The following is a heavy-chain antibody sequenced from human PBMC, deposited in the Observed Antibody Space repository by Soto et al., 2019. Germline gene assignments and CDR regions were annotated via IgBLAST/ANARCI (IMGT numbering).Heavy chain of an antibody. J-gene: IGHJ6*02. V-gene: IGHV3-48*03. D-gene: IGHD2-2*01. CDR2: ISSSGSTI. CDR3: AREGTSGTYYDYGMDV. CDR1: GFTFSSYE. Sequence: PGGSLRLSCAASGFTFSSYEMNWVRQAPGKGLEWVSYISSSGSTIYYADSVKGRFTISRDNAKNSVYLQMNSLRAEDTAVYYCAREGTSGTYYDYGMDVWGLGTTVTVSS.